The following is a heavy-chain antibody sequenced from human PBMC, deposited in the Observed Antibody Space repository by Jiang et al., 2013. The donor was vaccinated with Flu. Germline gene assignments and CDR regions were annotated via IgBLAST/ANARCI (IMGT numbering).Heavy chain of an antibody. V-gene: IGHV3-23*01. CDR1: GFTFSSYA. D-gene: IGHD3-16*01. CDR3: AKGRPPGGSTYWFDY. J-gene: IGHJ4*02. Sequence: RLSCAASGFTFSSYAMSWVRQAPGKGLEWVSAISGSGGSTYYADSVKGRFTISRDNSKNTLYLQMNSLRAEDTAVYYCAKGRPPGGSTYWFDYWGQGTLVTVSS. CDR2: ISGSGGST.